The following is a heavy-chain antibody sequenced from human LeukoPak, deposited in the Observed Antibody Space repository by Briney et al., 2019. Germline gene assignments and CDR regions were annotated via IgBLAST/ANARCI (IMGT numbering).Heavy chain of an antibody. CDR1: GFTFSSYG. Sequence: PGGSLRLSCAASGFTFSSYGMHWVRQAPGKGLEWVAVISYDGSNKYYADSMKGRFTISRDNSKNTLYLQMNSLRAEDTAVYYCAKDYYGSGSYPTYYFDYWGQGTLVTVSS. CDR3: AKDYYGSGSYPTYYFDY. V-gene: IGHV3-30*18. D-gene: IGHD3-10*01. CDR2: ISYDGSNK. J-gene: IGHJ4*02.